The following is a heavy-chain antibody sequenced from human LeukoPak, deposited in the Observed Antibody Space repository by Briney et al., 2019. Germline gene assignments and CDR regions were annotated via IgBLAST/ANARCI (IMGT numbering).Heavy chain of an antibody. D-gene: IGHD3-10*01. J-gene: IGHJ4*02. Sequence: GGSLRLSCAASGFTFTSYNMHWVRQVSGKGLVWVSRITTGVSTTMYADSVKGRFTISRDNAKNTVHLQTSSLRAEDTAIYYCARGYYGDPVAFDYWGQGTLVTVSS. CDR1: GFTFTSYN. CDR3: ARGYYGDPVAFDY. CDR2: ITTGVSTT. V-gene: IGHV3-74*03.